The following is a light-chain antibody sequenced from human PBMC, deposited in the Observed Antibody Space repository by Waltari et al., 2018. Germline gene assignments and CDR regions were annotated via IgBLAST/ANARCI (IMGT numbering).Light chain of an antibody. CDR1: QSVLSSSNNKNY. J-gene: IGKJ2*01. Sequence: DIVMTQSPDSLAVSLGERATINCKSSQSVLSSSNNKNYLGWYPQKPGQPPKLLISWASTRESGVPDRFSGSGSGTDFTLTISSLQAEDVAVYYCQQCYSSPYTFGQGTKLEIK. CDR3: QQCYSSPYT. V-gene: IGKV4-1*01. CDR2: WAS.